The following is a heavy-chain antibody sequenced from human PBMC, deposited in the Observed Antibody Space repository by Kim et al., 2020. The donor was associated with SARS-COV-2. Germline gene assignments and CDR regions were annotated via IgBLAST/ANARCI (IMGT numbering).Heavy chain of an antibody. CDR3: AVGTGYYYYYGMDV. D-gene: IGHD6-13*01. V-gene: IGHV4-34*01. Sequence: SETLSLTCAVYGGSFSGYYCSWIRQPPGKGLEWIGEINHSGSTNYNPSLKSRVTISVDTSKNQFSLKLSSVTAADTAVYYCAVGTGYYYYYGMDVWGQGTTVTVSS. CDR2: INHSGST. CDR1: GGSFSGYY. J-gene: IGHJ6*02.